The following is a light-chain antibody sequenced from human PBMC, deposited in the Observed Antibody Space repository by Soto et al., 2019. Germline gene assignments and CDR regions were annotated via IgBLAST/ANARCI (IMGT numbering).Light chain of an antibody. CDR1: QSVSTKY. V-gene: IGKV3-20*01. CDR3: RQYGRSLGFA. J-gene: IGKJ4*01. CDR2: AAS. Sequence: EILLTQSPGTLSFSPGDRATLSCRASQSVSTKYLAWYQQKPGQAPRLLIFAASSRASGIPDRFSGSGSGTDFTLTISRLEPEDFAVYYCRQYGRSLGFAFGGGTKVDIK.